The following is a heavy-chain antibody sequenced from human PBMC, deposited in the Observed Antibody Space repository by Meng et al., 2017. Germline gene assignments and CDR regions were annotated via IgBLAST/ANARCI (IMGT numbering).Heavy chain of an antibody. CDR1: GCYISCYY. CDR2: INTSGGT. Sequence: VQPEESGAGVVKTWGSLMLTCTVSGCYISCYYWHWMRQHAGKGLEWIGCINTSGGTTNYPSMYRGVITMVEETNNNFSLMERSRPGADAAVYYCAGGGCRSWCGYYKYWGQGTLVTVSS. J-gene: IGHJ4*02. V-gene: IGHV4-4*07. D-gene: IGHD3-3*01. CDR3: AGGGCRSWCGYYKY.